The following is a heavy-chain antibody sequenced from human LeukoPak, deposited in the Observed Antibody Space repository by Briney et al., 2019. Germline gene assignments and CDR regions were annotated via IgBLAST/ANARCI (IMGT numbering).Heavy chain of an antibody. CDR2: IIPIFGTA. CDR1: GGTFSSYG. CDR3: ARANHYYDKGFDY. Sequence: SVKVSCKASGGTFSSYGISWVRQAPGQGLEWMGGIIPIFGTASYAQKFQGRVTMTRDTSTSTVYMELSSLRSEDTAVYYCARANHYYDKGFDYWGQGTLVTVSS. D-gene: IGHD3-22*01. J-gene: IGHJ4*02. V-gene: IGHV1-69*05.